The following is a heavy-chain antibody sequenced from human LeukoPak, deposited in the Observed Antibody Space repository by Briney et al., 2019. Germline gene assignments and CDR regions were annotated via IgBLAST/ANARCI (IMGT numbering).Heavy chain of an antibody. CDR2: IKQDGSEK. CDR1: GINFSGYA. D-gene: IGHD3-9*01. V-gene: IGHV3-7*04. Sequence: GGSLRLSCAASGINFSGYAMHWVRQAPGKGLEWVANIKQDGSEKYYVDSVKGRFTISRDNAKNSLYLQMNSLRAEDTAVYYCARGYFDWVWWGQGTLVTVSS. J-gene: IGHJ4*02. CDR3: ARGYFDWVW.